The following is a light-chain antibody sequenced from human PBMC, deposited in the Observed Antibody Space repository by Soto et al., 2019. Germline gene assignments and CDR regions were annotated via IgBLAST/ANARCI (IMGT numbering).Light chain of an antibody. Sequence: DIVMTQSPNSLAVSLGEWATINCKSSQSVFYNSNDKNFLTWYQQKPGQPPKLLIYWASSRASGVPDRFSGSGSGTDFTLTISSLQAEDVAVYYCHQYYTTPWTFGQGTKVEIK. J-gene: IGKJ1*01. CDR1: QSVFYNSNDKNF. CDR3: HQYYTTPWT. CDR2: WAS. V-gene: IGKV4-1*01.